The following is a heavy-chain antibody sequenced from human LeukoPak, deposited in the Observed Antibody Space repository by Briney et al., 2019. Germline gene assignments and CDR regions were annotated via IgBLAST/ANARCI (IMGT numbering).Heavy chain of an antibody. D-gene: IGHD6-13*01. CDR2: ISSSSSTI. J-gene: IGHJ4*02. CDR1: GFTVSSNY. V-gene: IGHV3-48*01. Sequence: GGSLRLSCAASGFTVSSNYMSWVRQAPGKGLGWVSYISSSSSTIYYADSVKGRFTISRDNAKNSLYLQMNSLRAEDTAVYYCARGQGPRMGSSWYYFDYWGQGTLVTVSS. CDR3: ARGQGPRMGSSWYYFDY.